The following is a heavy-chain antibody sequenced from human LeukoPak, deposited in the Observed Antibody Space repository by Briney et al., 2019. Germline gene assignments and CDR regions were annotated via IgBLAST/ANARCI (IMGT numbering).Heavy chain of an antibody. Sequence: ASVKVSCKASGYTFTGYYIHWVRQAPGQGLEWMGWINPNINGTNYAQEFQGRVTMTGDRSISTAYMELSRLRSDDTAVYYCARERTPGSGYGVDYWGQGTLVTVSS. V-gene: IGHV1-2*02. CDR1: GYTFTGYY. D-gene: IGHD6-25*01. CDR2: INPNINGT. J-gene: IGHJ4*02. CDR3: ARERTPGSGYGVDY.